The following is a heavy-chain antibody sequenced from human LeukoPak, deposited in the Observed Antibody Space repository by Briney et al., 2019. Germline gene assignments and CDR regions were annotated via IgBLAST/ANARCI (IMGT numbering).Heavy chain of an antibody. V-gene: IGHV1-18*01. CDR3: ARASSPYNWYFDL. J-gene: IGHJ2*01. D-gene: IGHD4-11*01. CDR1: GYCLNNHG. CDR2: VGAGNGDT. Sequence: ASVKVSCKASGYCLNNHGLSWVRQAPGQGLEWVGWVGAGNGDTHYAQKLQGRVTMTTDTSTNTAYMDLRSLRSDDTAVYYCARASSPYNWYFDLWGRGTLVTVSS.